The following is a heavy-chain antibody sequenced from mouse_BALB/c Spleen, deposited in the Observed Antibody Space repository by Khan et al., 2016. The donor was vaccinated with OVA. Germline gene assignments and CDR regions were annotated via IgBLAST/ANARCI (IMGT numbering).Heavy chain of an antibody. J-gene: IGHJ1*01. Sequence: EVQLVESGPGLVKPSQSLTLTCTVTGYSITSDYAWNWLRQFPGSKLEWMGYIHYSGSTSYHPSLKSRISITRDTSKNQFFLQLNSVTTEDAATYYCARRSVWGAGTTVTVSS. CDR2: IHYSGST. V-gene: IGHV3-2*02. CDR3: ARRSV. CDR1: GYSITSDYA.